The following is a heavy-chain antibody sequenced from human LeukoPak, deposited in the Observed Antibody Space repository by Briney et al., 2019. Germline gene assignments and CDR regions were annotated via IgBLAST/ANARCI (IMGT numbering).Heavy chain of an antibody. V-gene: IGHV4-39*01. CDR2: IHSSGST. J-gene: IGHJ4*02. CDR3: ARGRGYSYGYRSEPVVDY. CDR1: GGSISSSAYH. D-gene: IGHD5-18*01. Sequence: SETLSLTCTVSGGSISSSAYHWGWIRQPPGKGLEWVGSIHSSGSTYYNLSLKSRVTISVDTSKNQFSLKLSSVTAADTAVYYCARGRGYSYGYRSEPVVDYWGQGTLVTVSS.